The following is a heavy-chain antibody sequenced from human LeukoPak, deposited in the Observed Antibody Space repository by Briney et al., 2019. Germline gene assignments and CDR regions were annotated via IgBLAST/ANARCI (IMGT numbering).Heavy chain of an antibody. Sequence: VSVKVSCKASGYTFTSYGISWVRQAPGQGLEWMGWISAYNGNTNYAQKLQGRVTMTTDTSTSTAYMELRSLRSDDTAVYYCARDGYQLLLDAFDIWGQGTMVTVSS. CDR3: ARDGYQLLLDAFDI. CDR2: ISAYNGNT. D-gene: IGHD2-2*01. V-gene: IGHV1-18*04. J-gene: IGHJ3*02. CDR1: GYTFTSYG.